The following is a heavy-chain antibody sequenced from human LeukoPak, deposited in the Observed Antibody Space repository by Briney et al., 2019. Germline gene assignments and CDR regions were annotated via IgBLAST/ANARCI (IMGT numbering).Heavy chain of an antibody. D-gene: IGHD3-22*01. CDR1: GGSISSYH. CDR3: ARGRKRFGSSGYYY. J-gene: IGHJ4*02. V-gene: IGHV4-59*12. Sequence: SETLSLTCTVSGGSISSYHWIWIRQPPGKGLEWIGYIHYSGSTNYNPSLKSRVTTSVDTSKNQFSLKLSSVTAADTAVYYCARGRKRFGSSGYYYWGQGTLVAVSS. CDR2: IHYSGST.